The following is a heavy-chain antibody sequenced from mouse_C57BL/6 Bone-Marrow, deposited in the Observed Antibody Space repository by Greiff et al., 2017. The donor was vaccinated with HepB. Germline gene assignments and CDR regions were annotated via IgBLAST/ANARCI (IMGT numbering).Heavy chain of an antibody. CDR2: IYPGNSDT. CDR1: GYTFTSYW. Sequence: VQLQQSGTVLARPGASVKMSCKTSGYTFTSYWMHWVKQRPGQGLEWIGAIYPGNSDTSYNQKFKGKAKLTAVTSASTAYMELSSLTNEDSAVYYCTRSRQLRLRVDYWGQGTTLTVSS. J-gene: IGHJ2*01. D-gene: IGHD3-2*02. CDR3: TRSRQLRLRVDY. V-gene: IGHV1-5*01.